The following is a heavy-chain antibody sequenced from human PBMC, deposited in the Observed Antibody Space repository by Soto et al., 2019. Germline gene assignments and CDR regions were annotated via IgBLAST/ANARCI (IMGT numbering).Heavy chain of an antibody. V-gene: IGHV1-69*02. D-gene: IGHD5-12*01. CDR1: GGTFSSNS. J-gene: IGHJ5*02. CDR2: IIPILRIA. Sequence: GASVKVSCKASGGTFSSNSIHWVRQAPGQGLEYMGRIIPILRIANYAQEFQGRVTITADKSTGTAYMELSSLTSEDTAIYYCARGQALRGFSGYDLSATEINPWGHGTLVTVSS. CDR3: ARGQALRGFSGYDLSATEINP.